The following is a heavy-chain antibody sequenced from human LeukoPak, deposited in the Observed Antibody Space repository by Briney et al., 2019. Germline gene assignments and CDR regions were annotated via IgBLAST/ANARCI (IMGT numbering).Heavy chain of an antibody. J-gene: IGHJ1*01. CDR2: IHHSGNKFESGST. CDR3: ARNASSGFFND. V-gene: IGHV4-28*01. Sequence: PSETLSLTCTVSGYSLSNTYYWGWIRQSPGKGLEWIGSIHHSGNKFESGSTHYNPSLRSRVTVSADTSKNQFSPTLSSVTAADTAVYFCARNASSGFFNDWGQGTLVTVSS. CDR1: GYSLSNTYY. D-gene: IGHD6-25*01.